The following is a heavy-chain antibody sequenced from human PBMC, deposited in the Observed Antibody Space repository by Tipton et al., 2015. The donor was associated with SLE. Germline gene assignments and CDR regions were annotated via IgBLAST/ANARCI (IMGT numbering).Heavy chain of an antibody. V-gene: IGHV4-59*12. CDR3: ARPHYDFRSGNWSDP. CDR1: GGSISSYW. J-gene: IGHJ5*02. Sequence: TLSLTCTVSGGSISSYWWNWIRQPPGKGLEWIGSIYYSGATYYNPSLKSRVTISEDTSKNRVSLKLNSVTAADTAVYYCARPHYDFRSGNWSDPWGQGTLVTVSS. D-gene: IGHD3-3*01. CDR2: IYYSGAT.